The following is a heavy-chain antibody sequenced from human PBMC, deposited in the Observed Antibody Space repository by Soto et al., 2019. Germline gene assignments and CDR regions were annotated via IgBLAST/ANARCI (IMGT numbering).Heavy chain of an antibody. J-gene: IGHJ4*02. CDR2: IYYSGST. CDR3: ARQDPELRFDH. CDR1: GGSISSGDYY. V-gene: IGHV4-30-4*01. Sequence: PSETLSLTCTVSGGSISSGDYYWSWIRQPPGKGLEWIGYIYYSGSTYYNPSLKSRVTISVDTSKSQFSLRLSAVTAADTAVYYCARQDPELRFDHWGQGTLVTVSS. D-gene: IGHD1-7*01.